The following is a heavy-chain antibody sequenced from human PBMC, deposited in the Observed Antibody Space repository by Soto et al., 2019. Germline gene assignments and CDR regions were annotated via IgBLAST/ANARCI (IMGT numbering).Heavy chain of an antibody. CDR2: INHSGST. CDR3: ARVGYCSGGSCYRGWFDP. D-gene: IGHD2-15*01. CDR1: GGSFSGYY. Sequence: QVQLQQWGAGLLKPSETLSLTCAVYGGSFSGYYWCWIRQPPGKGLEWIGEINHSGSTNYNPSLRRRVTISVDTSKNQFSLKLSSVTAADTAVYYCARVGYCSGGSCYRGWFDPWGQGTLVTVSS. V-gene: IGHV4-34*01. J-gene: IGHJ5*02.